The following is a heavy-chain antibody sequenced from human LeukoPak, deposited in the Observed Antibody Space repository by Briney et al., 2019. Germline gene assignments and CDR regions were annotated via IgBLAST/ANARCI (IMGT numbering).Heavy chain of an antibody. D-gene: IGHD3-10*01. Sequence: GGSLRLSCAASGFTFNNYGMHWVRQAPGKGLEWMAFIRYNGNNQYYADSVKGRFTISRDNSKNTLYLQMNSLKGDDTAVYYCAKDSAFYYIDVWGKGTTVIISS. V-gene: IGHV3-30*02. J-gene: IGHJ6*03. CDR2: IRYNGNNQ. CDR3: AKDSAFYYIDV. CDR1: GFTFNNYG.